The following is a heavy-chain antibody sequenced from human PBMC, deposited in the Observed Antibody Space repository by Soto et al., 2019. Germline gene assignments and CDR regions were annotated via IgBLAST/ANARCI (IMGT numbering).Heavy chain of an antibody. CDR2: IIPIFGTA. Sequence: SVKVSCKASGGSFSSYAISWVRQAPGQGLEWMGGIIPIFGTANYAQKFQGRVTITADESTSTAYMELSSLRSEDTAVYYCARDRERLPQDAYGSDPWGQGTLVTGSS. V-gene: IGHV1-69*13. J-gene: IGHJ5*02. D-gene: IGHD3-16*01. CDR3: ARDRERLPQDAYGSDP. CDR1: GGSFSSYA.